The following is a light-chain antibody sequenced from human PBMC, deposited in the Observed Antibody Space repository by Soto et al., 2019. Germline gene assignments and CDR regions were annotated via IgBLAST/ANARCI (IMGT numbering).Light chain of an antibody. Sequence: EIVLTQSPGTLSFSPLERSTLSCRASQSFSSSYLAWYQQKPGQAPRLLIYGASSRATGIPDRFSGGGSGTDFSLTISRLDPEDFAVYYCQQYSRTPITFGQGTRLEIK. J-gene: IGKJ5*01. CDR3: QQYSRTPIT. CDR1: QSFSSSY. CDR2: GAS. V-gene: IGKV3-20*01.